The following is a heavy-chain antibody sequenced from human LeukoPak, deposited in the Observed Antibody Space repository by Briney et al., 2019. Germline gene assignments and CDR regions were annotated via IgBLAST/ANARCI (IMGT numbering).Heavy chain of an antibody. Sequence: ASVKVSCKASGYTFTSYYMHWVRQAPGQGLEWMGIINPSGGSTTYAQKFQGRVTMTRDMSTSTVYMELSSLSSEDTAVYYCARRAGGGFVDYWGQGTLVTVSS. J-gene: IGHJ4*02. D-gene: IGHD3-10*01. CDR3: ARRAGGGFVDY. CDR2: INPSGGST. V-gene: IGHV1-46*01. CDR1: GYTFTSYY.